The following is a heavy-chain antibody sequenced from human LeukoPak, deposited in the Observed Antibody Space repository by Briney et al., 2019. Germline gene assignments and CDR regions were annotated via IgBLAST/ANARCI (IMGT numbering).Heavy chain of an antibody. J-gene: IGHJ4*02. D-gene: IGHD5-24*01. V-gene: IGHV3-30*02. CDR1: GFTFSSYG. Sequence: PGGSLRLSCAASGFTFSSYGMHWVRQAPGKGLEWVAFIRYDGSNKYYADSVKDRFTISRDNAKNTLYLQMNSLRAEDTAVYYCARDVEMAHWGQGTLVTVSS. CDR3: ARDVEMAH. CDR2: IRYDGSNK.